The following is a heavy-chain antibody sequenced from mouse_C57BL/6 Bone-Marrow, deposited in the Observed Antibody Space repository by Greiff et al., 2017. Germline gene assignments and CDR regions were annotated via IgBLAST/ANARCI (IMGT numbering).Heavy chain of an antibody. CDR2: INPGSGGT. V-gene: IGHV1-54*01. CDR3: ARDYGLFFDY. D-gene: IGHD1-1*02. J-gene: IGHJ2*01. Sequence: VQLQQSGAELVRPGTSVKVSCKASGYAFTNYLIEWVKQRPGQGLEWIGAINPGSGGTNYNEKFKGKATLTADKSSSTAYMQLSSLTSEDSAVYFCARDYGLFFDYWGQGTTLTVSS. CDR1: GYAFTNYL.